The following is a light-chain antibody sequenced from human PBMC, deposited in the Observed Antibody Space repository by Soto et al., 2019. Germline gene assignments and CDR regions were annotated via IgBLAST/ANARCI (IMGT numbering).Light chain of an antibody. Sequence: QSVLTQPPSASGTPGQRVTISCSGSSSNIGSNYVYWFQQLPGTAPKLLIYRNTQRPTGVPDRFSGSKSGTSASLAISGLGSEDEADYYCAAWDVRLGGLFGGGTQLTVL. CDR2: RNT. CDR3: AAWDVRLGGL. V-gene: IGLV1-47*01. J-gene: IGLJ3*02. CDR1: SSNIGSNY.